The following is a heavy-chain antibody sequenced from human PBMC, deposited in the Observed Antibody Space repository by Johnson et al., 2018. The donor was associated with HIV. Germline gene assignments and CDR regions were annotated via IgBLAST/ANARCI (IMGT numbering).Heavy chain of an antibody. CDR1: GFSFDAYG. Sequence: VQLVESGGGLVQPGRSLRLSCAASGFSFDAYGMHWVRQPPGKGLEWVAGISFHSGTIGYADSVKGRFTISRDNSKNTLYLQMNSLRAEDTAVYYCARGTGTDDAFDIWGQGTMVTVSS. CDR3: ARGTGTDDAFDI. D-gene: IGHD1-1*01. CDR2: ISFHSGTI. V-gene: IGHV3-9*01. J-gene: IGHJ3*02.